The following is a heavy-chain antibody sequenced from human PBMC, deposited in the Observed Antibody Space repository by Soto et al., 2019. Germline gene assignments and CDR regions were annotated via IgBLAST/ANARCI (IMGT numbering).Heavy chain of an antibody. J-gene: IGHJ4*02. CDR1: GGSISSSSYY. CDR2: IYYSGST. V-gene: IGHV4-39*01. Sequence: SETLSLTCTVSGGSISSSSYYWGWIRQPPGKGLEWIGSIYYSGSTYYIPSLKSRVTISVDTSKNQFSLKLSSVTAADTAVYYCARRNSYGNFDYWGQGTLVTVSS. D-gene: IGHD5-18*01. CDR3: ARRNSYGNFDY.